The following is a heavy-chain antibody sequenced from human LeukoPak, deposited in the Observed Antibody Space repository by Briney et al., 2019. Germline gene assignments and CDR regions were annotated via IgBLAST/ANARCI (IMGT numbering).Heavy chain of an antibody. J-gene: IGHJ4*02. D-gene: IGHD3-10*01. CDR3: ANLWGEKGYYFDY. CDR2: IRQDGDTK. Sequence: GGSLRLSCAASGFPFNAYWMTWVRQAPGKGLEWVANIRQDGDTKYYVDSVKGRFTISRDNAMNSLYLQMNSLRAEDTAVYYCANLWGEKGYYFDYWGQGTLVTVSS. V-gene: IGHV3-7*03. CDR1: GFPFNAYW.